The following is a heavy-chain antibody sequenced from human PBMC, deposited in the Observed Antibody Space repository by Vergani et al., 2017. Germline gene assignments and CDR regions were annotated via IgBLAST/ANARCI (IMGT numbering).Heavy chain of an antibody. CDR3: AKDMFPTSSDPPGDY. V-gene: IGHV3-9*01. J-gene: IGHJ4*02. CDR1: GFTFDDYA. Sequence: EVQLVESGGGLVQPGRSLRLSCAASGFTFDDYAMHWVRQAPGKGLEWVSGISWNSGSIGYADSVKGRFTISRDNAKKSLYLQMNSLRAEDTALYYCAKDMFPTSSDPPGDYWGQGTLVTVAS. CDR2: ISWNSGSI.